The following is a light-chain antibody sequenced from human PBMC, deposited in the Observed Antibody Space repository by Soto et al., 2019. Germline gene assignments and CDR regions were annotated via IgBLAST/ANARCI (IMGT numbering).Light chain of an antibody. J-gene: IGKJ2*01. CDR1: QSISSW. V-gene: IGKV1-5*03. CDR2: KAS. Sequence: DIQMTQSPSTLSASVGDRVTITCRASQSISSWLAWYQQKPGKAPKLLIYKASSLESGVPARFSGSGSGTEFTLTISSLQPDDFATYYCQQYNSYPFTFGQGTKLEIK. CDR3: QQYNSYPFT.